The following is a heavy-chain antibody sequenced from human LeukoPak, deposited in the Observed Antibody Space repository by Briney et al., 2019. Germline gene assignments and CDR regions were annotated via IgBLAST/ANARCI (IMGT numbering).Heavy chain of an antibody. CDR1: GFTFSSYW. V-gene: IGHV3-7*01. Sequence: GGSLRLSCAASGFTFSSYWMSWVRQAPGKGLEWVANIKRDGSEKYYVDSVKGRFTISRDNAKNSLYLQMNSLRAEDTAVYYCARLRITMVRGVIITFYSDYWGQGTLVTVSS. CDR2: IKRDGSEK. J-gene: IGHJ4*02. CDR3: ARLRITMVRGVIITFYSDY. D-gene: IGHD3-10*01.